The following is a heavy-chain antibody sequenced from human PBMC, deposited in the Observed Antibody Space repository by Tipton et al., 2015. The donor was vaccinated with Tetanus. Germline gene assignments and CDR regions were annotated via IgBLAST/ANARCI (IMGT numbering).Heavy chain of an antibody. CDR1: GVSIKGGGFY. D-gene: IGHD4-17*01. Sequence: TLSLTCSVSGVSIKGGGFYWTWIRQPPGKGLEWIGYIYSPGTTSYAPSLRGRATISFDSVKNHFSLSLSSVTAADTAMYYCARTLRGTTRVGFQYLSYYRMDVWGQGTTVTVSS. J-gene: IGHJ6*02. V-gene: IGHV4-31*03. CDR2: IYSPGTT. CDR3: ARTLRGTTRVGFQYLSYYRMDV.